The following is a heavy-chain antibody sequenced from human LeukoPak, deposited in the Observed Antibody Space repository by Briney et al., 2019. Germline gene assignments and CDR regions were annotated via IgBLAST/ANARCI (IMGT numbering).Heavy chain of an antibody. J-gene: IGHJ4*02. V-gene: IGHV4-34*01. CDR3: ARGRGYDSSGYYYFDY. Sequence: SETLSLTCAVYGGSFSGYYWSWIRQPPGKGLEWIGEINHSGSTNYNPSLKSRVTISVGTSKNQFSLKLSSVTAADTAVYYCARGRGYDSSGYYYFDYWGQGTLVTVSS. D-gene: IGHD3-22*01. CDR2: INHSGST. CDR1: GGSFSGYY.